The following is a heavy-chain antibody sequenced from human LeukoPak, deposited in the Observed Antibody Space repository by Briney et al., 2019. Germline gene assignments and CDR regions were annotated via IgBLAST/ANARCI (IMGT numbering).Heavy chain of an antibody. CDR1: RFTFSSYA. CDR3: AKTPMIVVVITTLFDY. CDR2: ISGSGGST. J-gene: IGHJ4*02. Sequence: GGSLRLSCAASRFTFSSYAMSWVRQAPGKGLEWVSAISGSGGSTYYADSVKGRFTISRDNSKNTLYLQMNSLRAEDTAVYYCAKTPMIVVVITTLFDYWGQGTLVTVSS. D-gene: IGHD3-22*01. V-gene: IGHV3-23*01.